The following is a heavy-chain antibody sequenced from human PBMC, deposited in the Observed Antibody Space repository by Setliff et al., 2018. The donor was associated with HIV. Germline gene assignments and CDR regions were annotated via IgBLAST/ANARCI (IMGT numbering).Heavy chain of an antibody. CDR1: GGSLNSTSYY. V-gene: IGHV4-39*01. CDR2: SYHTGST. J-gene: IGHJ4*02. D-gene: IGHD3-3*01. Sequence: SETLSLTCTVAGGSLNSTSYYWGWIRQPPGNGLEWIGSSYHTGSTYYKPSLKSRVTISVDTSKNQFSLRLSSVAAGDTAVYYCARSIVPVASGYYYFEYWGQGTLVTVS. CDR3: ARSIVPVASGYYYFEY.